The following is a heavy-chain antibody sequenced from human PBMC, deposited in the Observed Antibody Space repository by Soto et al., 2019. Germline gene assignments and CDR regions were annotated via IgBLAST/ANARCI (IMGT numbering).Heavy chain of an antibody. CDR1: GYTFTSYG. Sequence: GASVKVSCKASGYTFTSYGISWVRQAPGQGLEWMGWISAYNGNTNYAQKLQGRVTMTTDTSTSTAYMELRSLRSDDTAVYYCARVRSILDIVVVVAATPAFDIWGQGTMVTGSS. J-gene: IGHJ3*02. CDR3: ARVRSILDIVVVVAATPAFDI. V-gene: IGHV1-18*01. D-gene: IGHD2-15*01. CDR2: ISAYNGNT.